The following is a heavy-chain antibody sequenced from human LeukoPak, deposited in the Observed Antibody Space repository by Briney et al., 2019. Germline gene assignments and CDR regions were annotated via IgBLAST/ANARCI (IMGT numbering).Heavy chain of an antibody. V-gene: IGHV3-20*04. CDR3: ARDPTEGFEELLSPPDY. CDR1: GFTFSSYA. CDR2: VTWNGGRT. J-gene: IGHJ4*02. D-gene: IGHD3-10*01. Sequence: GGSLRLSCAAFGFTFSSYAMSWVRHAPGKGLEWVSGVTWNGGRTGYADSVKGRFTISRDSAKKSLYLQMNSLRAEDTALYYCARDPTEGFEELLSPPDYWGQGTLVTVSS.